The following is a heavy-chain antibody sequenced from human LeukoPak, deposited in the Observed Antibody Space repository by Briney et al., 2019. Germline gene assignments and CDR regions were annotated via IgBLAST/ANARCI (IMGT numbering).Heavy chain of an antibody. CDR1: GFTFSSYS. J-gene: IGHJ6*02. V-gene: IGHV3-48*02. CDR3: ARDLLRYCSSTSCSYSGMDV. CDR2: ISSSSSSI. D-gene: IGHD2-2*01. Sequence: GGSLRLSCAASGFTFSSYSMNWVRQAPGKGLEWVSYISSSSSSIYYADSVKGRFTISRDNAKNSLYLQMNSLRDEDTAVYYCARDLLRYCSSTSCSYSGMDVWGQGTLVTVSS.